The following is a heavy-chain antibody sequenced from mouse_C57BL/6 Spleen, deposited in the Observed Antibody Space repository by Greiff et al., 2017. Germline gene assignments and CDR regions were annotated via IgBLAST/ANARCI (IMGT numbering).Heavy chain of an antibody. V-gene: IGHV2-2*01. Sequence: VQLQQSGPGLVQPSQSLSITCTVSGFSLTSYGVHWVRQSPGKGLEWLGVIWSGGSTDYNAAFISRLSISKDNSKSQVFFKMNSLQADDTAIYYCARGVPNYDYAMDYWGQGTSVTVSS. D-gene: IGHD2-1*01. J-gene: IGHJ4*01. CDR3: ARGVPNYDYAMDY. CDR1: GFSLTSYG. CDR2: IWSGGST.